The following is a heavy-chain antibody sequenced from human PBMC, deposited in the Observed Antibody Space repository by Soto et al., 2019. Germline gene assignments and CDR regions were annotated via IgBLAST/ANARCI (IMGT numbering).Heavy chain of an antibody. J-gene: IGHJ5*02. V-gene: IGHV4-59*01. D-gene: IGHD3-16*01. CDR3: ASGGNWFDP. CDR2: MYYNGNI. CDR1: GGSISNYH. Sequence: SETLSLTCNVSGGSISNYHWTWVRQSPEKGLEWIGYMYYNGNINYNPSLKSRVTISIDTSKNQFSLTLKSVTAADPAVYYCASGGNWFDPWRQGVLVTVSS.